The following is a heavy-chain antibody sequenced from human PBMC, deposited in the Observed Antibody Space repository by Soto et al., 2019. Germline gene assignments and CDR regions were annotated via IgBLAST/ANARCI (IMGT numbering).Heavy chain of an antibody. V-gene: IGHV3-23*01. Sequence: GGSLRLSCAASGFTFNNYAMHWVRQAPEKGLEWVSTISGSGSSTYYADSVKGRFTISRDNSKNTLYLQMNSLRAEDTALYYCAKDPYNSGWKIDFWGQGILVTVSS. J-gene: IGHJ4*02. CDR2: ISGSGSST. CDR1: GFTFNNYA. CDR3: AKDPYNSGWKIDF. D-gene: IGHD6-19*01.